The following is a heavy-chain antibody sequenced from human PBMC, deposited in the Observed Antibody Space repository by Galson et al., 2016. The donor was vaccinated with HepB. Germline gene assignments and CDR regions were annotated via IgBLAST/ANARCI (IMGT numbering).Heavy chain of an antibody. D-gene: IGHD5-18*01. Sequence: LRLSCAASGFTFRTHTMNWVRQAPGKGLEWVSSSSSSNDRKYYADSLKGRFTVSRDNAKNSVYLHIYSLRPEDTAVYYCATGYSYGFDSWGQGTLVTVSS. V-gene: IGHV3-21*01. CDR2: SSSSNDRK. CDR3: ATGYSYGFDS. J-gene: IGHJ4*02. CDR1: GFTFRTHT.